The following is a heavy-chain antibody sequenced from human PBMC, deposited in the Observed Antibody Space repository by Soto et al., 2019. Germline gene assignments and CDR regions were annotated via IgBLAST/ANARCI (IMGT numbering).Heavy chain of an antibody. J-gene: IGHJ4*02. CDR1: GGSISSGGYY. V-gene: IGHV4-31*03. CDR2: IYYSGST. D-gene: IGHD3-3*01. CDR3: ARDTKEDGVDY. Sequence: SETLSLTCTVSGGSISSGGYYWSWIRQHPGKGLEWIGYIYYSGSTYYNPSLKSRVTISVDTSKNQFSLKLSSVTAADTAVYYCARDTKEDGVDYWGQGALLTVSS.